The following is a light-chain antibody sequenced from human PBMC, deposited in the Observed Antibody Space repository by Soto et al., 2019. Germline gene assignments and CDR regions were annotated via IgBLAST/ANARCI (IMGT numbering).Light chain of an antibody. Sequence: QSALTQPASVSVSPGQSINISCTGTSSDVGGYNYVSWYQHHPGKAPKLIIYDVSNRPSGVSNPFSGSKSGNTASLTISGLQPEDEADDYCSSYTTSNTRQIVFGTGTKVTVL. CDR3: SSYTTSNTRQIV. V-gene: IGLV2-14*03. J-gene: IGLJ1*01. CDR1: SSDVGGYNY. CDR2: DVS.